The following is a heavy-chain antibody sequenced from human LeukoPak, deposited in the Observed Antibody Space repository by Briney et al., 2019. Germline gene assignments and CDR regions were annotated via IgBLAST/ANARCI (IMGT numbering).Heavy chain of an antibody. Sequence: PSETLSLTCAVSGGSISSGGYSWSWIRQPPGKGLEWIGYIYHSGSTYYNPSLKSRVTISVDRSKNQFSLKLSSVTAADTAAYYCARDAVYYGMDVWGKGTTVTVSS. J-gene: IGHJ6*04. CDR1: GGSISSGGYS. V-gene: IGHV4-30-2*01. CDR2: IYHSGST. CDR3: ARDAVYYGMDV.